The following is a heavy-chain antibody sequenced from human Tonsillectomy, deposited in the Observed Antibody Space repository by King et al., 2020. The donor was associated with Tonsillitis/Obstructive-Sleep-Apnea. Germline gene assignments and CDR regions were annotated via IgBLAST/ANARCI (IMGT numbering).Heavy chain of an antibody. D-gene: IGHD4-17*01. CDR1: GGPFNGYY. CDR3: ARGPTVTTRIQH. CDR2: INHSAST. Sequence: VQLQQWGAGLLKPSETLSLTCAVYGGPFNGYYWSWIRQPPGKGLEWIGEINHSASTNYNPSLKSRVTISVDTSKNQFSLKLSSLTAADTAVYYCARGPTVTTRIQHWGQGTLVTVSS. J-gene: IGHJ1*01. V-gene: IGHV4-34*01.